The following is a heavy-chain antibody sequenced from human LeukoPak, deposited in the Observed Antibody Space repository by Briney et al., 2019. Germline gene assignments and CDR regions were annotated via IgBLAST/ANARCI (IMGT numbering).Heavy chain of an antibody. Sequence: GGSLRLSCAASGFTFSSYSMIWVRQAPGKGLEWVSSISSSGTTIYYADSVKGRFTISRDNSKNTLYLQMSSLRAEDMAVYYCVKSGSYYNEPYYFDYWGQGTLVTVSS. J-gene: IGHJ4*02. D-gene: IGHD3-10*01. CDR1: GFTFSSYS. CDR3: VKSGSYYNEPYYFDY. CDR2: ISSSGTTI. V-gene: IGHV3-64D*06.